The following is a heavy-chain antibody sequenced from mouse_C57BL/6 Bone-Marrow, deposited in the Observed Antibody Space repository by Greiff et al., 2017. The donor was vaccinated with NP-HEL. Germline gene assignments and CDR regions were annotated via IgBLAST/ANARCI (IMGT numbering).Heavy chain of an antibody. D-gene: IGHD1-1*01. CDR1: GYTFTDYE. CDR2: IDPETGGT. V-gene: IGHV1-15*01. Sequence: VQLQQSGAELVRPGASVTLSCKASGYTFTDYEMHWVKQTPVHGLEWIGAIDPETGGTAYNQKFKGKAILTADKSSSTAYMELRSLTSEDSAVYYCTRSIDYYGSSYNGYWGQGTTLTVSS. CDR3: TRSIDYYGSSYNGY. J-gene: IGHJ2*01.